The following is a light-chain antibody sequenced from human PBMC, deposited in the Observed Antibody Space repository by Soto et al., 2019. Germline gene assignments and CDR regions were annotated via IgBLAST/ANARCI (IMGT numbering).Light chain of an antibody. CDR1: ESISSW. J-gene: IGKJ1*01. Sequence: DIQMTQSPSTLSASLGDRVTITCRASESISSWLAWYQQKPGKAPTLLIYKASSLESGVPSRFSGSGSGTGFNLAIRSLQPDDFATYYCQQYHSYPWTFGQGTKVEIK. CDR3: QQYHSYPWT. V-gene: IGKV1-5*03. CDR2: KAS.